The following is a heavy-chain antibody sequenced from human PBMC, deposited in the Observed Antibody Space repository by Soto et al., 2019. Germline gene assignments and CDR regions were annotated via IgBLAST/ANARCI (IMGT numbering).Heavy chain of an antibody. J-gene: IGHJ4*02. CDR1: GYNFAGYW. D-gene: IGHD3-3*01. V-gene: IGHV5-51*01. CDR3: ARGGVSTRTFDY. Sequence: PGESLKISCKCSGYNFAGYWIAWVRQMPGKGLELMGIIYPSDSDTRYRPSFQGQVTISADKSISSAYLQWSSLRASDTAMYYCARGGVSTRTFDYWGQGTPVNVS. CDR2: IYPSDSDT.